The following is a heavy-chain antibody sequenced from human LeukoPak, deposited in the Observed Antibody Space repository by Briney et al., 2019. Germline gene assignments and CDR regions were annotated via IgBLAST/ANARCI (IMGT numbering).Heavy chain of an antibody. D-gene: IGHD2-21*02. CDR1: GFTFSKYG. Sequence: GGSLRLSCAASGFTFSKYGMHWVRQAPGKGLDWVALIRYDGTNKYYGDSVKGRFIVSRDNPKNTLYLQMNSLRAEDTALYYCARDTGDNFDYGGRGTLVTVFS. CDR2: IRYDGTNK. V-gene: IGHV3-30*02. CDR3: ARDTGDNFDY. J-gene: IGHJ4*02.